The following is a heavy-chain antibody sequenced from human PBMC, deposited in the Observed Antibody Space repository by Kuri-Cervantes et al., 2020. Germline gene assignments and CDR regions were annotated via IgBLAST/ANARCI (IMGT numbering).Heavy chain of an antibody. D-gene: IGHD6-19*01. CDR1: GYTFTSYG. J-gene: IGHJ4*02. V-gene: IGHV1-18*01. CDR2: ISAYNGNT. CDR3: AKRSKAVAGLSTPYYFDY. Sequence: ASVKVSCKASGYTFTSYGISWVRQAPGQGLEWMGWISAYNGNTNYAQKLQGRVTMTTDTSTSTAYMELRSLRSDDTAVYYCAKRSKAVAGLSTPYYFDYWGQGTLVTVSS.